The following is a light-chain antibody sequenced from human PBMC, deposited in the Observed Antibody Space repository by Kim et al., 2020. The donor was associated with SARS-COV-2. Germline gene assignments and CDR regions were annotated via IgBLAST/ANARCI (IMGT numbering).Light chain of an antibody. J-gene: IGKJ2*01. CDR2: WAS. CDR1: QSVLSDSNNKNY. Sequence: RVTINCKSSQSVLSDSNNKNYLAWYQQKPGQPPKLLIYWASTRESGVPDRFSGSGSGTDFTLTISSLQAEDVAVYYCQQYFTSPFTFGPGTKLEIK. CDR3: QQYFTSPFT. V-gene: IGKV4-1*01.